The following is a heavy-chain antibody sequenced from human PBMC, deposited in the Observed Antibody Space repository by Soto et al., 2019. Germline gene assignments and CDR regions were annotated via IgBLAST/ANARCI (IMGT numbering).Heavy chain of an antibody. CDR2: IIPILGIA. CDR3: ARGGLYSGYDFDAFDI. CDR1: GYTFTSYF. V-gene: IGHV1-69*04. Sequence: SVKVSCKASGYTFTSYFMHWVRQAPGQGLEWMGRIIPILGIANYAQKFQGRVTITADKSTSTAYMELSSLRSEDTAVYYCARGGLYSGYDFDAFDIWG. D-gene: IGHD5-12*01. J-gene: IGHJ3*02.